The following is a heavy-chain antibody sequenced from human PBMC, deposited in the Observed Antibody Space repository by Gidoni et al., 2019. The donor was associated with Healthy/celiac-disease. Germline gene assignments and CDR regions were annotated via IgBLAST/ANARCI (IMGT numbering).Heavy chain of an antibody. Sequence: QLPLQASGPVLVTPSEPLSLPCTVSVASISTRTYYWGWIRQPPGKGLEWIGSIYYSGSTYYNPTLKSRVNISVDTSKNQFSLKLSSVTAADTAVYYCARQVILTGYANWFDPWGKGTMVTVSS. D-gene: IGHD3-9*01. V-gene: IGHV4-39*01. CDR2: IYYSGST. CDR3: ARQVILTGYANWFDP. J-gene: IGHJ5*02. CDR1: VASISTRTYY.